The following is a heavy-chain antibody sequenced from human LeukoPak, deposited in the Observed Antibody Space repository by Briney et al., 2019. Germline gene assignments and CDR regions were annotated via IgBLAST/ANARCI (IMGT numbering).Heavy chain of an antibody. CDR2: INHSGST. V-gene: IGHV4-34*01. Sequence: PSETLSLTCAVYGGSFSGYYWSWIRQPPGKGLEWIGEINHSGSTNYNPSLKSRVTISVDTSKNQFSLKLNSVTAADTAVYYCARQVEMATIYFDYWGQGTLVTVSS. CDR3: ARQVEMATIYFDY. D-gene: IGHD5-24*01. CDR1: GGSFSGYY. J-gene: IGHJ4*02.